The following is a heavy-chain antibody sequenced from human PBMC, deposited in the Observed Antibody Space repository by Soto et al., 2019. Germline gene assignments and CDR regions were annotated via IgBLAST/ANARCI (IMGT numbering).Heavy chain of an antibody. CDR3: AGGGLRGGGYYYGMDV. V-gene: IGHV1-69*12. J-gene: IGHJ6*02. CDR1: GGTFSSYA. CDR2: IIPIFGTA. Sequence: QVQLVQSGAEVKKPGSSVKVSCEASGGTFSSYAISWVRQAPGQGLEWMGGIIPIFGTANYAQKFQGRVTITADESTSTAYMELSSLRSEDTAVYYCAGGGLRGGGYYYGMDVWGQGTTVTVSS. D-gene: IGHD3-16*01.